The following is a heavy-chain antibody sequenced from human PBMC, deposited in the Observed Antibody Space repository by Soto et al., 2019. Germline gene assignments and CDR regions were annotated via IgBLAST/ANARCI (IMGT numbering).Heavy chain of an antibody. Sequence: TLSLSCPVSGVSISSGGYYWSRISQHPGKGLEWIGYIYYSGSTYYNPSLKSRVTISVDTSKNQFSLKLSSVTAADTAVYYCARKVYDFWSGYYNRFDPWGQRPLVTVSS. V-gene: IGHV4-31*03. CDR2: IYYSGST. J-gene: IGHJ5*02. CDR1: GVSISSGGYY. CDR3: ARKVYDFWSGYYNRFDP. D-gene: IGHD3-3*01.